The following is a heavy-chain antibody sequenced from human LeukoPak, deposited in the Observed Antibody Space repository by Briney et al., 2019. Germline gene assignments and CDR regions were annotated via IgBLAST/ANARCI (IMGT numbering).Heavy chain of an antibody. CDR1: GFTFSSYS. CDR2: ISSSSYI. V-gene: IGHV3-21*01. Sequence: GGSLRLSCAASGFTFSSYSMNWVRQAPGKGLEWVSSISSSSYIYYADSVKGRFTISRDNARNSLYLQMNSLRAEDTAVYYCARDIVVVPATLGYWGQGTLVTVSS. D-gene: IGHD2-2*01. J-gene: IGHJ4*02. CDR3: ARDIVVVPATLGY.